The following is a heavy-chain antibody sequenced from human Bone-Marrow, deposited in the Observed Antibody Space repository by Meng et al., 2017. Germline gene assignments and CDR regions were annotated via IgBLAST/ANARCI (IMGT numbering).Heavy chain of an antibody. CDR1: GGSISSSSYY. CDR3: ARGYYDYVWGSYPQGVYFDY. V-gene: IGHV4-39*07. J-gene: IGHJ4*02. CDR2: IYYSGST. D-gene: IGHD3-16*02. Sequence: GSLRLSCTVSGGSISSSSYYWGWIRQPPGKGLEWIGSIYYSGSTYYNPSLKSRVTISVDTSKNQFSLKLSSVTAADTAVYYCARGYYDYVWGSYPQGVYFDYWGQGTLVTVSS.